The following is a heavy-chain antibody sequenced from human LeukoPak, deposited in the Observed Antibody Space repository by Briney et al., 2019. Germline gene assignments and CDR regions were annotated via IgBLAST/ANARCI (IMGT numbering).Heavy chain of an antibody. J-gene: IGHJ4*02. CDR3: AKSLLRPGY. Sequence: GGSLRLSCAASGFTFDDYAMHWVRQAPGKGLEWVSGISWNSGSIGYADSVKGRFTISRDNSKNTLYLQMNSLRAEDTAVYYCAKSLLRPGYWGQGTLVTVSS. D-gene: IGHD3-3*01. CDR1: GFTFDDYA. CDR2: ISWNSGSI. V-gene: IGHV3-9*01.